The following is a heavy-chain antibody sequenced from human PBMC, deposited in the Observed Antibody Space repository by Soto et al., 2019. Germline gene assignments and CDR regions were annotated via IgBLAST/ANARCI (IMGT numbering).Heavy chain of an antibody. CDR1: GYRFTSSW. CDR3: AKAQGGSYFDY. Sequence: PGESLKISCQGSGYRFTSSWIGWVRQMPGKGLEWLGNVYPSDSDVRYSPSFEGRFTISRDNSKNMLYLQMNNLRAEDTAVYYCAKAQGGSYFDYWGQGTLVTVSS. D-gene: IGHD2-15*01. CDR2: VYPSDSDV. V-gene: IGHV5-51*01. J-gene: IGHJ4*02.